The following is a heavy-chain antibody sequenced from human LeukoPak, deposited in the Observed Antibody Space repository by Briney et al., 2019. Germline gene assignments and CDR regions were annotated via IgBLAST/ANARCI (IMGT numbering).Heavy chain of an antibody. Sequence: ASVKVSCKASGYTFTSYGISWVRQAPGQGLEWMGWISAYNGNTNYAQKLQGRVTMTTDTSTSTAYMELRSLRSDDTAVYYCVAPSDSSGYSYYMDVWGKGTTVTVSS. CDR2: ISAYNGNT. D-gene: IGHD3-22*01. CDR1: GYTFTSYG. CDR3: VAPSDSSGYSYYMDV. J-gene: IGHJ6*03. V-gene: IGHV1-18*01.